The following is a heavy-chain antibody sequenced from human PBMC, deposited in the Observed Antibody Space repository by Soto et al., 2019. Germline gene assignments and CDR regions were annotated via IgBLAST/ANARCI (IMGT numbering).Heavy chain of an antibody. CDR3: VKGGWLDF. Sequence: EVQLLESGGGLVQPGGSLRLSCAASGFTFNTFEMSWVRQAPGRGLEWDSFISDDSSRTYYADAVKGRFTISRDNSKYTLYLQMNSLTAEDTAVYACVKGGWLDFWGQGTLVTVSS. V-gene: IGHV3-23*01. CDR1: GFTFNTFE. D-gene: IGHD3-16*01. J-gene: IGHJ5*01. CDR2: ISDDSSRT.